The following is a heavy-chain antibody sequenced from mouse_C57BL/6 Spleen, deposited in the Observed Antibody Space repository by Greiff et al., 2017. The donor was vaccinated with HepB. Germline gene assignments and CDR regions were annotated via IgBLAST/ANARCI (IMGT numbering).Heavy chain of an antibody. CDR2: IDPSDSYT. J-gene: IGHJ4*01. Sequence: VQLQQPGAELVKPGASVKLSCKASGYTFTSYWMQWVKQRPGQGLEWIGEIDPSDSYTNYNQKFKGKATLTLDTSSSTAYMQLSSLTSEDSAVYYCALYGTYAMDYWGQGTSVTVSS. V-gene: IGHV1-50*01. CDR3: ALYGTYAMDY. D-gene: IGHD2-1*01. CDR1: GYTFTSYW.